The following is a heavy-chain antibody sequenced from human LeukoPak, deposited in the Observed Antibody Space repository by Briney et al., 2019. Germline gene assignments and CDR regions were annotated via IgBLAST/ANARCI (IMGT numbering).Heavy chain of an antibody. D-gene: IGHD2-15*01. CDR1: GFTFSSYS. J-gene: IGHJ6*03. CDR3: ARDVAAIAGGYMDV. Sequence: GGSLRLSRAASGFTFSSYSMNWVRQAPGKGLEWVSSISDSGSSIFYADSVKGRFTISRDNAENSLYLQMNSLRAEDTAVYYCARDVAAIAGGYMDVWGKGTTVTVSS. V-gene: IGHV3-21*01. CDR2: ISDSGSSI.